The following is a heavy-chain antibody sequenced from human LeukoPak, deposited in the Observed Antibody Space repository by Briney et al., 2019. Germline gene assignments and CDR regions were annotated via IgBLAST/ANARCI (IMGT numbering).Heavy chain of an antibody. CDR3: ARAPMTTEDY. Sequence: SETLSLTCTVSGGSISSSSYYWGWIRQPPGKGLEWIGSIYYSGSTYYNPSLKSRVTISVDTSKNQFSLKLSSVTAADTAVYYCARAPMTTEDYWGQGTLVTVSS. CDR1: GGSISSSSYY. D-gene: IGHD4-17*01. J-gene: IGHJ4*02. CDR2: IYYSGST. V-gene: IGHV4-39*07.